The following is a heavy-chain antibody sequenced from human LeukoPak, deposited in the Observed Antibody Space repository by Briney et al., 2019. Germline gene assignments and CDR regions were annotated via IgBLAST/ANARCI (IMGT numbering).Heavy chain of an antibody. CDR3: ARVPSGSGSIDY. CDR2: ISSSSSYI. D-gene: IGHD3-10*01. V-gene: IGHV3-21*01. CDR1: GFTFSSYS. Sequence: TGGSLRLSCAASGFTFSSYSMNWVRQAPGKGLEWVSSISSSSSYIYYADSVKGRFTISRDNAKNSLYLQMNSLRAEDTAVYYCARVPSGSGSIDYWGQGTLVTVSS. J-gene: IGHJ4*02.